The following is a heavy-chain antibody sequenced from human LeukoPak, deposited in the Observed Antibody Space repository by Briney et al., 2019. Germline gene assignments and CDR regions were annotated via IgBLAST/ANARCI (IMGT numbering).Heavy chain of an antibody. Sequence: KPSETLSLTCAVYGGSFSGYYWSWIRQPPGKGLEWIGYIYYSGSTNYNPSLKSRVTISVDTSKNQFSLKLSSVTAADTAVYYCARARTRSSIFGVGGTYYFDYWGQGTLVTVSS. D-gene: IGHD3-3*01. CDR3: ARARTRSSIFGVGGTYYFDY. CDR2: IYYSGST. J-gene: IGHJ4*02. CDR1: GGSFSGYY. V-gene: IGHV4-59*01.